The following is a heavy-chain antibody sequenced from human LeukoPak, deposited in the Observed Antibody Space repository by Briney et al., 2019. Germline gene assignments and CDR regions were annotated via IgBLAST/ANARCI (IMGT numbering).Heavy chain of an antibody. Sequence: GASVKVSCKASGYTSTSYGISWVRQAPGQGLEWMGWISAYNGNTNYAQKLQGRVTMTTDTSTSTAYMELRSLRSDDTAVYYCARESGYSGYDSGWFDPWGQGTLVTVSS. D-gene: IGHD5-12*01. CDR2: ISAYNGNT. V-gene: IGHV1-18*01. J-gene: IGHJ5*02. CDR1: GYTSTSYG. CDR3: ARESGYSGYDSGWFDP.